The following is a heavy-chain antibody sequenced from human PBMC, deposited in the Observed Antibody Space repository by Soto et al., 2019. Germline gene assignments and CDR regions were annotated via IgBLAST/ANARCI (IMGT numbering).Heavy chain of an antibody. J-gene: IGHJ6*02. CDR1: GFPFSSYA. CDR3: ARDRYYDNRGGYYYYGMDV. D-gene: IGHD3-22*01. CDR2: ISYDGSNK. Sequence: GGSLRLSCAASGFPFSSYAMHWVRQAPGKGLEWVAVISYDGSNKYYADSVKGRFTISRDNSKNTLYLQMNSLRAEDTAVYYCARDRYYDNRGGYYYYGMDVWGQGTTVTVSS. V-gene: IGHV3-30-3*01.